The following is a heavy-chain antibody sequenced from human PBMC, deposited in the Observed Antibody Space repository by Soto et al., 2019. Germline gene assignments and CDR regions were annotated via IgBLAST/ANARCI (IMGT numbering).Heavy chain of an antibody. D-gene: IGHD2-2*01. J-gene: IGHJ6*02. V-gene: IGHV1-69*13. CDR1: GGTFSSYA. Sequence: SVKVSCKASGGTFSSYAISWVRQAPGQGLEWMGGIIPISGTANYAQKFQGRVTITADESTSTAYMELSSLRSEDTAVYYCARSQGSSTSLEIYYYYYYGMDVWGQGTTVTV. CDR3: ARSQGSSTSLEIYYYYYYGMDV. CDR2: IIPISGTA.